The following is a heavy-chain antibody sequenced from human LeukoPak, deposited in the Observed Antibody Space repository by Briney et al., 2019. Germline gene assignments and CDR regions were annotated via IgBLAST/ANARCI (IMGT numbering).Heavy chain of an antibody. CDR1: GGAVTGSTYY. D-gene: IGHD3-22*01. J-gene: IGHJ4*02. V-gene: IGHV4-39*01. CDR3: ARHYYDNTGYYYLDY. Sequence: SETLSLTCNVSGGAVTGSTYYWAWIRQPPGKGLEWIGSMYYSGSTYYNPSLKSRVTTSVDTSKNQFSLKLSSVTAADTATYHCARHYYDNTGYYYLDYWGQGTLVTVSS. CDR2: MYYSGST.